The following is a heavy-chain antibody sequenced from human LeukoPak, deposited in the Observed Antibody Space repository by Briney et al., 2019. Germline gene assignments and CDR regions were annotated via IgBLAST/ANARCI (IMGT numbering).Heavy chain of an antibody. CDR3: AEDRPYDYDSSGFVAFDI. Sequence: GGSLSLSCAASRFTFSTYAMTWVRPAPGKGLEWVSTVGESGATTYYADSVKGRFTISRDNSKNTLYLQMNSLRAEDTALYYCAEDRPYDYDSSGFVAFDIWGQGTMVTVSS. CDR1: RFTFSTYA. J-gene: IGHJ3*02. V-gene: IGHV3-23*01. D-gene: IGHD3-22*01. CDR2: VGESGATT.